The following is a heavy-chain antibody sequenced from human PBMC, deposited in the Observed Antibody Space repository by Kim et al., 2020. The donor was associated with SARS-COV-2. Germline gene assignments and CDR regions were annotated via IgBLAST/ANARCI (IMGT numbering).Heavy chain of an antibody. CDR3: AGGRLGWSDPGY. J-gene: IGHJ4*02. V-gene: IGHV3-11*06. CDR2: ISSSSSYT. CDR1: GFTFSDYY. D-gene: IGHD3-16*01. Sequence: GGSLRLSCAASGFTFSDYYMSWIRQAPGKGLEWVSYISSSSSYTNYADSVKGRFTISRDNAKNSLYLQMNSLRAEDTAVYYCAGGRLGWSDPGYWGQGTLVTVSS.